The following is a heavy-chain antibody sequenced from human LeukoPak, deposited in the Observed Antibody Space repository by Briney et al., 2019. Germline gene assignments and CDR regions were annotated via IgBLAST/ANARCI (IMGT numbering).Heavy chain of an antibody. V-gene: IGHV4-4*02. Sequence: SETLSLTCAVSGGSISSSNWWSWVRQPPGKGLEWIGEIYHGGSTNYNPSLKSRVTISVDKSKNQFSLKLSSVTAADTAVYYCARDPGYSYGSLFDYWGQGTLVTVSS. CDR3: ARDPGYSYGSLFDY. D-gene: IGHD5-18*01. J-gene: IGHJ4*02. CDR2: IYHGGST. CDR1: GGSISSSNW.